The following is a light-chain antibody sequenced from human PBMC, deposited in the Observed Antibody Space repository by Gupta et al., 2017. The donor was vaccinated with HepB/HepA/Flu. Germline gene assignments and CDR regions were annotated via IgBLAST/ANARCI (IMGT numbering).Light chain of an antibody. Sequence: LLTQSPGTLPLSAGERATLSCRASQSVKSNYLAWYQQKLGQAPRVLIYGASRRATGIPDRFSGSGSGTDFTLTISRLEPEDFAVYYCQQDGSSPRTFGQGTKVEIK. J-gene: IGKJ1*01. V-gene: IGKV3-20*01. CDR3: QQDGSSPRT. CDR1: QSVKSNY. CDR2: GAS.